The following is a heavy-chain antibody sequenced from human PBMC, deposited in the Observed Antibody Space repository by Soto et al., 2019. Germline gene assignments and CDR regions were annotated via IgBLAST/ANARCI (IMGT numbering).Heavy chain of an antibody. J-gene: IGHJ4*02. D-gene: IGHD6-13*01. CDR2: IYYTGTT. Sequence: QVQLQESGPGLVKPSETLSLTCGVSDGSVSTGNFYWSWIRQPPGKGLEWIGHIYYTGTTNYNPSLKSRVTMSVDTSNNQFSLKVTSVTAADTAVYYCAREEKQLARYGGDFDYWGQGILVTVSS. CDR3: AREEKQLARYGGDFDY. CDR1: DGSVSTGNFY. V-gene: IGHV4-61*01.